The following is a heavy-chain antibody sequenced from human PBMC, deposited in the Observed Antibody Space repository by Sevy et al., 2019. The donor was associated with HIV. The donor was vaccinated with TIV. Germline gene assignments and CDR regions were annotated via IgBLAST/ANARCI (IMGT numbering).Heavy chain of an antibody. CDR3: TSLRADHDYIWGSYFIDY. D-gene: IGHD3-16*01. Sequence: GGSLRLSCTASGFTFGDYAMSWFRQAPGKGLEWVGFIRSKAYGGTTEYAASGKGRFTISRDDSKSIAYLQMNSLKTEDTAVYYCTSLRADHDYIWGSYFIDYWGQGTLVTVSS. CDR2: IRSKAYGGTT. J-gene: IGHJ4*02. V-gene: IGHV3-49*03. CDR1: GFTFGDYA.